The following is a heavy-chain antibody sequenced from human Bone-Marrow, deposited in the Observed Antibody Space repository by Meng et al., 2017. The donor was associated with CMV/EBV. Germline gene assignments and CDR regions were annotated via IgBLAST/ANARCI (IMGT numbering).Heavy chain of an antibody. CDR1: GFTFSNYA. D-gene: IGHD2-2*02. CDR2: ISYDGTNK. Sequence: GESLKISCAASGFTFSNYAMHWVRQAPGKGLEWVAVISYDGTNKYCADSVKGRFTISRDNSKNTLYLQMNSLRAEDTAVYYCAKGFSVVPAAIGYWGQGTLVTVSS. V-gene: IGHV3-30*04. J-gene: IGHJ4*02. CDR3: AKGFSVVPAAIGY.